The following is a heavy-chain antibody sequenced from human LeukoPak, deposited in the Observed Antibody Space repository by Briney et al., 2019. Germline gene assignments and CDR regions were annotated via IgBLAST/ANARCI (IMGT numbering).Heavy chain of an antibody. J-gene: IGHJ3*02. V-gene: IGHV3-30*18. Sequence: GGSLRLSCAASGFTFSSYGMHWVRQAPGKGLEWVAVLSYDGSNKYYADSVEGRFTISRDNSKNTLYLQMNSLRDEDTAVYYCAKGGGSFGERYDAFDIWGQGTVVTVSS. CDR3: AKGGGSFGERYDAFDI. D-gene: IGHD3-10*01. CDR1: GFTFSSYG. CDR2: LSYDGSNK.